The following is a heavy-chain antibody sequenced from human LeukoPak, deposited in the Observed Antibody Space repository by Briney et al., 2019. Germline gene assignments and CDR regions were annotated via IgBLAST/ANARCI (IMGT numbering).Heavy chain of an antibody. V-gene: IGHV4-31*03. Sequence: SQTLSLTCTVSGGSISSGGYYWSWIRQHPGKGLEWIGYIYYSGSTYYNPSLKSRVTMSVDTSKNQFSLKLSSVTAADTAVYYCAREVDYYDSSGYYSDAFDIWGQGTMVTVSS. D-gene: IGHD3-22*01. CDR1: GGSISSGGYY. J-gene: IGHJ3*02. CDR3: AREVDYYDSSGYYSDAFDI. CDR2: IYYSGST.